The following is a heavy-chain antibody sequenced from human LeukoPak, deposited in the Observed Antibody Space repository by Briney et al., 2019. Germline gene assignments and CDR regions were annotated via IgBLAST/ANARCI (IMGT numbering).Heavy chain of an antibody. CDR1: GYSISSGYY. CDR3: ARVLHSGYGTYYFGY. V-gene: IGHV4-38-2*01. Sequence: SETLSLTCAVSGYSISSGYYWGWIRQPPGKGLEWIGSIYHSGSTYYNPSLKSRVTISVDTSKNQFSLKLSSVTAADTAVYYCARVLHSGYGTYYFGYWGQGTLVTVSS. CDR2: IYHSGST. J-gene: IGHJ4*02. D-gene: IGHD5-12*01.